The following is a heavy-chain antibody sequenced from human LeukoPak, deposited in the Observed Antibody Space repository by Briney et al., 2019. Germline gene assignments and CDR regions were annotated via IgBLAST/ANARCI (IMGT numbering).Heavy chain of an antibody. V-gene: IGHV1-46*01. Sequence: ASVKVSCKASGYTFTNYYMHWVRQAPGQGLEWMGIINPSGGSTGYAQKFQGRFTMTRDTSTTTVHMELSSLRSEDTAVYYCARDREEGYNSYYFDSWGQGTLVIVSS. J-gene: IGHJ4*02. CDR1: GYTFTNYY. CDR3: ARDREEGYNSYYFDS. CDR2: INPSGGST. D-gene: IGHD5-24*01.